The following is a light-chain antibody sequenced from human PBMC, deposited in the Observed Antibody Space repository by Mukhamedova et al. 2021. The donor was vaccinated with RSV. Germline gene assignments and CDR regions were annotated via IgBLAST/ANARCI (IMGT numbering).Light chain of an antibody. CDR2: AAT. CDR3: LQHDSYPFT. V-gene: IGKV1-17*03. J-gene: IGKJ5*01. Sequence: TWGASQGISEYLDWFQQKPGKVPKRLIYAATSLQSGVSSRFSGSRSGTEFTLTISSLQPEDFVTYYCLQHDSYPFTFGQGTRLEIK. CDR1: QGISEY.